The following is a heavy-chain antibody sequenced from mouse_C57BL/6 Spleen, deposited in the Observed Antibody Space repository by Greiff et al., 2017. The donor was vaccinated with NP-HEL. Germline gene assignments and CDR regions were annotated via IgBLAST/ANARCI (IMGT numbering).Heavy chain of an antibody. J-gene: IGHJ2*01. Sequence: QVQLQQPGAELVKPGASVKVSCKASGYTFTSYWMHWVKQRPGQGLEWIGRIHPSDSDTNYNQKFKGKATLTVDKSSSTAYMQLSSLTSEDSAVYYCAWCNGDRVCVLDYWGQGTTLTVSS. CDR1: GYTFTSYW. V-gene: IGHV1-74*01. CDR3: AWCNGDRVCVLDY. CDR2: IHPSDSDT. D-gene: IGHD4-1*01.